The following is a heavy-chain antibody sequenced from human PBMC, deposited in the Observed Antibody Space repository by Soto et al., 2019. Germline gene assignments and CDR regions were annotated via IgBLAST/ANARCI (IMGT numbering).Heavy chain of an antibody. Sequence: EASVKVSCKVSGYSLTELSMHWVRQAPGKVLEWMGGFDPEDGETIYAQKFQGRVTMTEDTSTDTAYMELSSLRSEDTAVYYCATAHLNRGAPFDYWGQGTLVTVSS. CDR2: FDPEDGET. V-gene: IGHV1-24*01. D-gene: IGHD3-10*01. J-gene: IGHJ4*02. CDR1: GYSLTELS. CDR3: ATAHLNRGAPFDY.